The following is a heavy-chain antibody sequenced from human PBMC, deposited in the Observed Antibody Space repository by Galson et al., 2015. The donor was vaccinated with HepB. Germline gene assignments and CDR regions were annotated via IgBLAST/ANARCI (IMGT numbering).Heavy chain of an antibody. J-gene: IGHJ4*02. CDR1: GGSISSGGYY. Sequence: LSLTCTVSGGSISSGGYYWSWIRQHPGKGLEWIGYIYYSGSTYYNPSLKSRVTISVDTSKNQFSLKLSSVTAADTAVYYCARQGIVRGTYYFDYWGQGTLVTVSS. D-gene: IGHD3-16*02. CDR3: ARQGIVRGTYYFDY. CDR2: IYYSGST. V-gene: IGHV4-31*03.